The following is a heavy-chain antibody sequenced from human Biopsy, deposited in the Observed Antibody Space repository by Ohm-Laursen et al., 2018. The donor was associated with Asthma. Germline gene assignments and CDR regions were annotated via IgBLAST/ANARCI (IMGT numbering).Heavy chain of an antibody. CDR1: GGTFNTYV. J-gene: IGHJ4*02. V-gene: IGHV1-69*13. CDR2: INSVFGTT. Sequence: VKISCKSLGGTFNTYVIGWVRQAPGQGLEWMGGINSVFGTTTYPQKFQDRVTITADDSTSTVYMELSSLGSEDTAVYYCARKAGSCISRTCYSLDFWGQGTLVTVSS. CDR3: ARKAGSCISRTCYSLDF. D-gene: IGHD2-2*01.